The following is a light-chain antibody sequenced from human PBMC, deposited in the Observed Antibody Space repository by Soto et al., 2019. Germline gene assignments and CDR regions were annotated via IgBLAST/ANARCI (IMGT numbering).Light chain of an antibody. Sequence: DIQMTQSPSSLSASVGDSVTITCRASQSISSYLNWYQQKPGKAPKLLIYAASSLQSGVPSRFSGSGSGTDLTLTISSLQPEDFATYYCQQSYSTPQPFGQGTKVDI. J-gene: IGKJ1*01. V-gene: IGKV1-39*01. CDR2: AAS. CDR3: QQSYSTPQP. CDR1: QSISSY.